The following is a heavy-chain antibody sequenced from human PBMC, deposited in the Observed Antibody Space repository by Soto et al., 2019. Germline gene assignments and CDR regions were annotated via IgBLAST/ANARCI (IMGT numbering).Heavy chain of an antibody. J-gene: IGHJ5*02. CDR3: AKGPMYTDSWYGGDL. CDR1: GFTFSYYG. V-gene: IGHV3-30*18. Sequence: GGSLRLSCAGSGFTFSYYGMHGFRQAPGKGLEWVALISYDENKKYYADSVKGRFTISRDNSENTVYLQMDNLRVEDTAFYYCAKGPMYTDSWYGGDLWGQGTLVTVSS. D-gene: IGHD6-13*01. CDR2: ISYDENKK.